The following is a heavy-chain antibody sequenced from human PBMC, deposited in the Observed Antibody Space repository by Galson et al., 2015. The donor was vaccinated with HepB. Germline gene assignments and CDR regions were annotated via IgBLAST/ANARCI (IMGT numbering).Heavy chain of an antibody. Sequence: QSGAEVKKPGESLKISCEGSEYRFSSYWIAWVRQMPGKGLEYMGIIYPGDSDTRYSPSFQGQVTISADKSISTAYLQWSSLKASDTAIYYCARNIASTGGFFDIWGQGTMVTVSS. CDR3: ARNIASTGGFFDI. V-gene: IGHV5-51*01. D-gene: IGHD5/OR15-5a*01. CDR2: IYPGDSDT. J-gene: IGHJ3*02. CDR1: EYRFSSYW.